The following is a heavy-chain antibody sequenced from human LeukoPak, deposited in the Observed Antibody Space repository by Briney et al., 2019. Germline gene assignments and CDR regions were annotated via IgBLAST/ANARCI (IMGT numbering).Heavy chain of an antibody. D-gene: IGHD3-16*01. V-gene: IGHV4-34*01. CDR2: INHSGST. CDR1: GGPFSGYY. Sequence: SETLSLTCAVYGGPFSGYYWSWIRQPPGKGLEWIGEINHSGSTNYNPSLKSRVTISVDTSKNQFSLKLSSVTAADTAVYYCARGITGGWYYYMDVWGKGTTVTVSS. CDR3: ARGITGGWYYYMDV. J-gene: IGHJ6*03.